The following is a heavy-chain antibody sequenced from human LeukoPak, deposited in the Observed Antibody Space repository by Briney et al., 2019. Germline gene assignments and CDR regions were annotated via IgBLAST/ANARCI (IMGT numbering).Heavy chain of an antibody. CDR1: GGSISSSIDY. D-gene: IGHD6-19*01. V-gene: IGHV4-39*02. CDR2: IYFSGST. J-gene: IGHJ4*02. Sequence: KPSETLSLTCTVSGGSISSSIDYWGWIRQPPGKGLEWIGSIYFSGSTYYNPSLKSRVTISVDTSKNQFSLKLSSVTAADTAVYYCAREGQWPIFDYWGQGTLVTVSS. CDR3: AREGQWPIFDY.